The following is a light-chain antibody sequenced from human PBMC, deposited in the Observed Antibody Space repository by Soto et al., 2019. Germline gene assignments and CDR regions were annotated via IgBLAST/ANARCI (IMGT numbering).Light chain of an antibody. CDR2: STN. CDR1: SGSVSTSYY. Sequence: QTVVTQEPSFSVSPGGTVTLTCGVSSGSVSTSYYPSWYQQTPGQAPRTLIYSTNTRSSGVPDRFSGSILGNKAALTITGAQADDESDYYCVLYMGSGIDVVFGGGTKVTVL. V-gene: IGLV8-61*01. J-gene: IGLJ2*01. CDR3: VLYMGSGIDVV.